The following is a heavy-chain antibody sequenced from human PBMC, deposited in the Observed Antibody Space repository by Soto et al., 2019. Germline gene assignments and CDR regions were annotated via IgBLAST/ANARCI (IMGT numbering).Heavy chain of an antibody. CDR3: ARDLTIVPATHPRLENYGMDV. Sequence: QVQLVQSAGEVKKPGASVKVSCKASGYSFTSYGISWVRRAPGQGLEWMGWISPYNGHTQFVERFQGRVTMTTATSKKTAYMELRNLRSDDTAHYYCARDLTIVPATHPRLENYGMDVWGQGTTVIVSS. CDR2: ISPYNGHT. D-gene: IGHD2-2*01. J-gene: IGHJ6*02. CDR1: GYSFTSYG. V-gene: IGHV1-18*01.